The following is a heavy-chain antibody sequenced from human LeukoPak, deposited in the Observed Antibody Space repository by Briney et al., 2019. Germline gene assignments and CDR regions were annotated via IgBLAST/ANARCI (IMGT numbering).Heavy chain of an antibody. D-gene: IGHD1-1*01. CDR1: GGSFSGYY. CDR3: ARDLELERNRWNYFES. Sequence: SETLSLTCAVYGGSFSGYYWSWIRQPPGKGLEWIGEINHSGSTNYNPSLKSRVTISVDTSKNQFSLKLSSVTAADTAVYYCARDLELERNRWNYFESWGQGTLVTVSS. CDR2: INHSGST. V-gene: IGHV4-34*01. J-gene: IGHJ4*02.